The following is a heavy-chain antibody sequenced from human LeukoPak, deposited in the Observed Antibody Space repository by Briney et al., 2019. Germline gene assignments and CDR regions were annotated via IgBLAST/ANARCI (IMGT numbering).Heavy chain of an antibody. D-gene: IGHD3-10*01. Sequence: TGGSLRLSCAASGFTFSSYWMHWVRQAPGKGLEWVAFIRYDGSKKYSADSVKGRFTISRDNSKNTLYLQMNSLRAEDTAVYYCAKDYNRAYYYGSGFDYWGQGTLVTVSS. V-gene: IGHV3-30*02. CDR3: AKDYNRAYYYGSGFDY. CDR2: IRYDGSKK. J-gene: IGHJ4*02. CDR1: GFTFSSYW.